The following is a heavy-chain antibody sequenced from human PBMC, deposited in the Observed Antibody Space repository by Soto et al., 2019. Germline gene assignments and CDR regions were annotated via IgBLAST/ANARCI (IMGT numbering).Heavy chain of an antibody. V-gene: IGHV4-31*03. CDR3: ARGLSAATVVTCDFDY. J-gene: IGHJ4*02. D-gene: IGHD4-17*01. CDR2: IYSSGNT. CDR1: GGSISSSDYY. Sequence: QVHLQKSGPGLVKPSQTLSLTCTVSGGSISSSDYYWSWIRQPPGKGLEWIGYIYSSGNTYYNPYLKSRLTISVDTSKNQFSLKLNSVTAADTALYYCARGLSAATVVTCDFDYWGQGTLVTVSS.